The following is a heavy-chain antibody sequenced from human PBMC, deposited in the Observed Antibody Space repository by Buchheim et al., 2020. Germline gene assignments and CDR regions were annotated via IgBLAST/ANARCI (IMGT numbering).Heavy chain of an antibody. CDR2: ISGSGGST. Sequence: EVQLLESGGGLVQPGGSLRLSCAASGFTFSSHAMSWVRQAPGKGLEWVSAISGSGGSTYYADSVKGRFTISRDNSKNTLYLQMNSLRAEDTAVYYCAKVFYYDFWSGYYTSGTWGQGTL. CDR3: AKVFYYDFWSGYYTSGT. V-gene: IGHV3-23*01. J-gene: IGHJ5*02. CDR1: GFTFSSHA. D-gene: IGHD3-3*01.